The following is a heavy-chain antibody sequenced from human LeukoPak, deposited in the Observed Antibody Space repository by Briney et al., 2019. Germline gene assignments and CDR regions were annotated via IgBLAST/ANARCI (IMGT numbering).Heavy chain of an antibody. CDR2: ISSSGSST. CDR1: AFTFSNYP. D-gene: IGHD7-27*01. J-gene: IGHJ4*02. Sequence: GGSLRLSCAASAFTFSNYPMNWVRQAPGKGLEWVSAISSSGSSTYYADSVKGRFTISRDNSKNTLYLQMNSLRAEDTAVYYCAKDGPDSWGYFDYWGQGTLVTVSS. CDR3: AKDGPDSWGYFDY. V-gene: IGHV3-23*01.